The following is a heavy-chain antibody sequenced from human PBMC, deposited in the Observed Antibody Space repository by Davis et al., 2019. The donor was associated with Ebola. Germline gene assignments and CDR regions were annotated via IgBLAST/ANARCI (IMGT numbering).Heavy chain of an antibody. V-gene: IGHV3-7*01. D-gene: IGHD6-19*01. J-gene: IGHJ4*02. Sequence: GESLKISCAASGFTFSSYSMNWVRQAPGKGLEWVANIKQDGSEKYYVDSVKGRFTISRDNAKNSLYLQMNSLRAEDTAVYYCARGRQWLALNYYFDYWGQGTLVTVSS. CDR3: ARGRQWLALNYYFDY. CDR2: IKQDGSEK. CDR1: GFTFSSYS.